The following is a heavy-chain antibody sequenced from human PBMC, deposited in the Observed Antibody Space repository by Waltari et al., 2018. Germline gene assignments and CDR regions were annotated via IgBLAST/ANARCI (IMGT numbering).Heavy chain of an antibody. D-gene: IGHD4-17*01. CDR3: TQLGGYGDRDY. Sequence: EVQLVESGGGLIQPGGSLRLSCTGSELTLSNYPMPWLRQAPGKGLEWVSFSNPGTAIYYADSVKGRFTLTRDTAKNSLYLQMNSLRAEDTAIYYCTQLGGYGDRDYWGQGTLVTVSS. CDR2: SNPGTAI. V-gene: IGHV3-48*03. CDR1: ELTLSNYP. J-gene: IGHJ4*02.